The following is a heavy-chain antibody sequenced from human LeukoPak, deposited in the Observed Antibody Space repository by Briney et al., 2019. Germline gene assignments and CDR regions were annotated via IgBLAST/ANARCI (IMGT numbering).Heavy chain of an antibody. CDR3: ARGYCSGGSCRRMDY. Sequence: GGSLRLSCAASGFTFDDYGMSWVRQAPGKGLEWVSGINWNGGSIDYAGSVKGRFTISRDDAKNSLYLQMSSLRAEDTALYYCARGYCSGGSCRRMDYWGQGTLAPSPQ. CDR2: INWNGGSI. J-gene: IGHJ4*02. D-gene: IGHD2-15*01. CDR1: GFTFDDYG. V-gene: IGHV3-20*04.